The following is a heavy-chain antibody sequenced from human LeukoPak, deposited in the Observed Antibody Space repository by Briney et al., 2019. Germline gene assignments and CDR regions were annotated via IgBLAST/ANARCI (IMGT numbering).Heavy chain of an antibody. J-gene: IGHJ4*02. CDR2: IYYSGST. CDR1: GGSISSYY. D-gene: IGHD3-3*01. Sequence: SETLSLTCTVSGGSISSYYWSWIRQPPGKGLEWIGYIYYSGSTNYNPSLKRRVTISVDTSKNQFSLKLSSVTAADTAVYYCARQVTIFGVVRLVPFYFDYWGQGTLVTVSS. V-gene: IGHV4-59*08. CDR3: ARQVTIFGVVRLVPFYFDY.